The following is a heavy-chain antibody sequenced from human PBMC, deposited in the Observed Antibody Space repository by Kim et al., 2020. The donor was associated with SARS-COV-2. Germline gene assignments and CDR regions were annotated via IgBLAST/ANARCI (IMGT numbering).Heavy chain of an antibody. CDR2: VYAGGNT. CDR3: ATSNICGGDCYFDL. J-gene: IGHJ4*02. Sequence: GGSLRLSCAASGFLVSAKYMSWVRQAPGKGPEWVSVVYAGGNTYYADSVKGRFSISRDSSKNTLYLQINSLRAEDTAVYFCATSNICGGDCYFDLWGQGTLVTVSS. CDR1: GFLVSAKY. V-gene: IGHV3-53*01. D-gene: IGHD2-21*02.